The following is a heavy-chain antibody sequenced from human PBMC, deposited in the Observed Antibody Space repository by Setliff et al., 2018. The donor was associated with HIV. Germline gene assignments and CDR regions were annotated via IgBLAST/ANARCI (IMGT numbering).Heavy chain of an antibody. Sequence: NPSETLSLTCTVSDDSITTHYWSWIRQPPGKGLEWIGYIYSGGSSNYNPSLKSRSSVSMDMSRKQFSLKLTSVTAADTAIYYCARDSEHPTGYFDSWGRGILVTVSS. J-gene: IGHJ4*02. D-gene: IGHD1-1*01. CDR3: ARDSEHPTGYFDS. CDR1: DDSITTHY. V-gene: IGHV4-59*11. CDR2: IYSGGSS.